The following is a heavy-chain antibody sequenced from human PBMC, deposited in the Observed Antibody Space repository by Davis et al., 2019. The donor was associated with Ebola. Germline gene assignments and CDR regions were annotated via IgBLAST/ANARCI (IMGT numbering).Heavy chain of an antibody. CDR2: ISYDGSNK. Sequence: GESLKISCAASGFIFSHYGMHWVRQIPGKGLEWLAVISYDGSNKYYADSVKGRFVISRDNSKNTLSLQLNSLRPEDTALYYCAKGIAPDTAMDYWGQGTLVTVSS. CDR3: AKGIAPDTAMDY. V-gene: IGHV3-30*18. J-gene: IGHJ4*02. CDR1: GFIFSHYG. D-gene: IGHD5-18*01.